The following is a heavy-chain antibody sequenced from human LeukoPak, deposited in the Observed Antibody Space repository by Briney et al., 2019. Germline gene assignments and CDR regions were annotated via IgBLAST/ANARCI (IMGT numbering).Heavy chain of an antibody. Sequence: GESLKISCKASGYTFNNYWIGWVRQMPGRGLEWMGMLYPDGSATTYHPSFEGRVTISADKSVTTAYLEWNSLKASDTALYYCARLEMATMNWFDPWGQGTLVTVSS. D-gene: IGHD5-24*01. CDR2: LYPDGSAT. V-gene: IGHV5-51*01. J-gene: IGHJ5*02. CDR3: ARLEMATMNWFDP. CDR1: GYTFNNYW.